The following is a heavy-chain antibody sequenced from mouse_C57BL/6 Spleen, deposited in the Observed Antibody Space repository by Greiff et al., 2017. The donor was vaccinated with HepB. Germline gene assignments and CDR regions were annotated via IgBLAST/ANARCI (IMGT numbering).Heavy chain of an antibody. CDR2: IRSKSNNYAT. Sequence: EVNVVESGGGLVQPKGSLKLSCAASGFSFNTYAMNWVRQAPGKGLEWVARIRSKSNNYATYYADSVKDRFTISRDDSESMLYLQMNNLKTEDTAMYYCVRREDYGYFDVWGTGTTVTVSS. V-gene: IGHV10-1*01. J-gene: IGHJ1*03. CDR3: VRREDYGYFDV. CDR1: GFSFNTYA.